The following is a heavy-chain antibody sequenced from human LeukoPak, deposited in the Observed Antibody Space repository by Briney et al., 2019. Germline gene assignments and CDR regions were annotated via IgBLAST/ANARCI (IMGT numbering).Heavy chain of an antibody. CDR3: ATWTSSSWYYFDY. J-gene: IGHJ4*02. Sequence: ASVKVSCKASGYTFTGDYMHWVRQAPGQGLEWMGWINPNSGGTNYAQKFQGRVTMTRDTSISTAYMELSRLRSDDTAVYYCATWTSSSWYYFDYWGQGTLVTVSS. D-gene: IGHD6-13*01. CDR1: GYTFTGDY. CDR2: INPNSGGT. V-gene: IGHV1-2*02.